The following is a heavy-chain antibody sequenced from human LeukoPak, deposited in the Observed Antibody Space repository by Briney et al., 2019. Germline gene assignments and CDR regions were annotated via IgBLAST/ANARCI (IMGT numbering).Heavy chain of an antibody. CDR1: GYTFTSYA. D-gene: IGHD5-24*01. Sequence: ASVKVSCKASGYTFTSYAMHWVGQAPGQRLEWMGWNNAGNGNTKYSQKFQGRVTMTRDTSISTAYMELSRLRSDDTAVYYCARDRKGRWLQLTGYYYYYGMDVWAKGPRSPSP. J-gene: IGHJ6*02. V-gene: IGHV1-3*01. CDR2: NNAGNGNT. CDR3: ARDRKGRWLQLTGYYYYYGMDV.